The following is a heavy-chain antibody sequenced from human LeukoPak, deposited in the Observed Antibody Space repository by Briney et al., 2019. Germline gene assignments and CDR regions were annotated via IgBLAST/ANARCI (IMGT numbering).Heavy chain of an antibody. CDR2: IYYSGST. V-gene: IGHV4-31*03. CDR3: ARSYDSSGYYFYY. J-gene: IGHJ4*02. D-gene: IGHD3-22*01. CDR1: GDSITSGGYY. Sequence: SQTLSLTCTVSGDSITSGGYYWSWIRQHPGKGLEWIGYIYYSGSTYYNPSLKSRVTISVDTSKNQFSLKLSSVTAADTAVYYCARSYDSSGYYFYYWGQGTLVTVSS.